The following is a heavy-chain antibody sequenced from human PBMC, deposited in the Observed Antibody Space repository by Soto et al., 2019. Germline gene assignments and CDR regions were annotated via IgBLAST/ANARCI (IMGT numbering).Heavy chain of an antibody. D-gene: IGHD3-10*01. CDR3: AKDDSQNPRRPWGGRWFGP. CDR1: GFTFSSYA. CDR2: ISGSGGST. J-gene: IGHJ5*02. V-gene: IGHV3-23*01. Sequence: EVQLLESGGGLVQPGGSLRLSCAASGFTFSSYAMSWVRQAPGKGLEWVSAISGSGGSTYYADSVKGRFTISRDNSKNTLYLQMNSLRAEDTAVYYCAKDDSQNPRRPWGGRWFGPWGQGTLVTVSS.